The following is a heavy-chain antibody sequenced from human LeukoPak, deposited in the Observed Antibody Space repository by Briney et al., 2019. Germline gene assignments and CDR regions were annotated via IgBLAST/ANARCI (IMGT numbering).Heavy chain of an antibody. CDR1: GYTFTSYA. CDR2: INTNTGNP. J-gene: IGHJ3*02. CDR3: AKDLVHFYYDSSGYPGDAFDI. D-gene: IGHD3-22*01. Sequence: ASVKVSCKASGYTFTSYAMNWVRQAPGQGLEWMGWINTNTGNPTYAQGFTGRFVFSLDTSVSTAYLQISSLKAEDTAVYYCAKDLVHFYYDSSGYPGDAFDIWGQGTMVTVSS. V-gene: IGHV7-4-1*02.